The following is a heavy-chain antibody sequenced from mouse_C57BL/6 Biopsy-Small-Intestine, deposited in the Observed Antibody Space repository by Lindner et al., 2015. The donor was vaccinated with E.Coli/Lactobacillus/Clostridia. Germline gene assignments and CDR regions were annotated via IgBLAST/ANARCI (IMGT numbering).Heavy chain of an antibody. J-gene: IGHJ2*01. V-gene: IGHV1-54*01. D-gene: IGHD2-3*01. CDR3: ARSIYDGYYFDY. CDR2: INPGSGDT. CDR1: GYAFTNYL. Sequence: VQLQESGAELVRPGTSVKVSCKASGYAFTNYLIEWVKQRPGQGLEWIGVINPGSGDTNYNEKFKGRATLTADKSSSTAYMQLSSLTSEDSAVYFCARSIYDGYYFDYWGQGTTLTVSS.